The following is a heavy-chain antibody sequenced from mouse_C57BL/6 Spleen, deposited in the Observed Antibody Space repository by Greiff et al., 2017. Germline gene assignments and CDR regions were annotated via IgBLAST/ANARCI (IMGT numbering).Heavy chain of an antibody. J-gene: IGHJ3*01. CDR1: GYSFTSYW. CDR2: IHPNSGST. CDR3: ARDDGYYSFAY. Sequence: QVQLQQPGAELVKPGASVKLSCKASGYSFTSYWMHWVKQRPGQGLEWIGMIHPNSGSTNYNEKFKSKATLTVDKSSSTAYMQLSSLMSEDSAVYYCARDDGYYSFAYWGQGTLVTVSA. V-gene: IGHV1-64*01. D-gene: IGHD2-3*01.